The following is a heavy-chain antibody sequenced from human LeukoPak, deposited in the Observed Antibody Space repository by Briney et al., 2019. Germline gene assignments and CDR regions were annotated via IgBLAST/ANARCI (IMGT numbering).Heavy chain of an antibody. CDR1: GFTFSSFA. CDR3: ARDAAAVRFDP. V-gene: IGHV3-30*04. D-gene: IGHD2-15*01. CDR2: LSYDGGDK. J-gene: IGHJ5*02. Sequence: GGSLRLSCAAAGFTFSSFAMHWVRQAPGKGLEWVAVLSYDGGDKFYADSVKGRFTISRDNSKNTLYLHMDSLRTEDTAVYYCARDAAAVRFDPWGQGTLVTVSS.